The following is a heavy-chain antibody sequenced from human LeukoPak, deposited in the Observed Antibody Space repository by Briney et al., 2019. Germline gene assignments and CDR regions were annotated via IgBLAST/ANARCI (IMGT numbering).Heavy chain of an antibody. CDR1: GFTFSSYS. CDR3: ARDSGGGWLQLVGGYYFDY. D-gene: IGHD5-24*01. J-gene: IGHJ4*02. V-gene: IGHV3-21*01. Sequence: GGSLRLSCAASGFTFSSYSMNWVRQAPGKGLEWVSSISSSSSYIYYADSVKGRFTISRDNAKNSLYLQMNSLRAEDTAVYYCARDSGGGWLQLVGGYYFDYWGQGTLVTVSS. CDR2: ISSSSSYI.